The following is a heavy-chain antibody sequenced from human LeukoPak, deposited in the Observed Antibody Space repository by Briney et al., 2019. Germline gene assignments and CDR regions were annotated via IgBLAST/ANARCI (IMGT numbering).Heavy chain of an antibody. Sequence: GGSLRLSCTASGFNFGDFAMSWVCQAPGKGLEWMGLIRSRGYGGTTQYGVSIRGGFTISRDDSKSIAYLQMNSLETEDTAVYYCTRGGQLRGMGYFFDSWGQGLLVTVSS. CDR3: TRGGQLRGMGYFFDS. J-gene: IGHJ4*02. CDR2: IRSRGYGGTT. CDR1: GFNFGDFA. V-gene: IGHV3-49*04. D-gene: IGHD2-15*01.